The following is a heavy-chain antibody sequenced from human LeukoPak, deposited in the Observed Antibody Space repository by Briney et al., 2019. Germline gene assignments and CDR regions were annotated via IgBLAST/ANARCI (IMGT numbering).Heavy chain of an antibody. CDR2: IIPIFGIA. Sequence: SVTVSFKASGGTFSNYAISWVRQAPGQGLAWMGRIIPIFGIANYAQKFQGRVTITADKSTSTAYMELSSLRSEDTAVYYCARCSSTSCTQQTIGMDVWGQGTTVTVSS. V-gene: IGHV1-69*04. D-gene: IGHD2-2*01. J-gene: IGHJ6*02. CDR1: GGTFSNYA. CDR3: ARCSSTSCTQQTIGMDV.